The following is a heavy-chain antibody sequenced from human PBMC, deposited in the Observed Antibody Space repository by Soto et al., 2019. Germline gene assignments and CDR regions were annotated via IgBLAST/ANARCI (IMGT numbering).Heavy chain of an antibody. Sequence: QVQLVQSGAEVKKPGASVKVSCKASGYTFTSYGISWVRQAPGQGLEWMGWISAYNGNTNYAQKLQGRVTMTTDTSTSTAYMELRSLRSDDTAVYYCARDRWSGSDPERNWFDPWGQGTLVTVSS. CDR1: GYTFTSYG. CDR2: ISAYNGNT. J-gene: IGHJ5*02. D-gene: IGHD1-26*01. V-gene: IGHV1-18*01. CDR3: ARDRWSGSDPERNWFDP.